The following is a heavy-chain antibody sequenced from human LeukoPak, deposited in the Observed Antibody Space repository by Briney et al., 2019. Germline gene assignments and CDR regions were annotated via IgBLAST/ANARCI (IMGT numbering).Heavy chain of an antibody. V-gene: IGHV3-48*01. D-gene: IGHD2/OR15-2a*01. CDR3: ARDLGVVSHYYFDY. Sequence: GGSLRLSCAASGFTFSSYSMNWVRQAPGKGPEWVSYISGSSSTIYYADSVKGRFTISRDNAKNSLYLQMNSLRAEDTAVYYCARDLGVVSHYYFDYWGQGTLVTVSS. CDR2: ISGSSSTI. J-gene: IGHJ4*02. CDR1: GFTFSSYS.